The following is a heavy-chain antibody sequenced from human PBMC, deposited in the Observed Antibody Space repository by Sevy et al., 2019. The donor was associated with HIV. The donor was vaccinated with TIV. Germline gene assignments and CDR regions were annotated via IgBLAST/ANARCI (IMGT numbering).Heavy chain of an antibody. Sequence: GGSLRLSCVASGINFKTYKINWVRQTPGKGLEWVSSISFSGHYIYYADFAKGRFTISRDNARNSLYLQRISLTAEDTAVYYCATSSGWALDYWGQGTLVTVSS. V-gene: IGHV3-21*01. CDR1: GINFKTYK. D-gene: IGHD6-19*01. CDR3: ATSSGWALDY. J-gene: IGHJ4*02. CDR2: ISFSGHYI.